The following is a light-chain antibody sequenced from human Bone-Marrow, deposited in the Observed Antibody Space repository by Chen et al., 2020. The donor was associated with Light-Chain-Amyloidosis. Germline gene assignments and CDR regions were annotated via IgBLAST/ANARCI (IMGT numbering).Light chain of an antibody. CDR3: AAWDDSLSAWV. CDR2: RND. Sequence: QSVLTQPPSASGTPGQRITISCSGSSSNIGSNYVYWYQQLPGTAPKLLIYRNDQRPSGVPDRFSGSTSGTSAALAISGLRSEDEADYDCAAWDDSLSAWVFGGGTKLTVL. V-gene: IGLV1-47*01. CDR1: SSNIGSNY. J-gene: IGLJ3*02.